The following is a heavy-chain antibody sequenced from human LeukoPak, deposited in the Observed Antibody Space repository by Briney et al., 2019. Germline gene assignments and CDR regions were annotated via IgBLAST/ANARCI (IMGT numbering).Heavy chain of an antibody. CDR3: AKDVAAARPDAFDI. CDR1: VFTFSNFG. Sequence: PGGSLRLSCAVSVFTFSNFGMHWVRQAPGKGLEWVAFIRYDGSNKYYADSVKGRFTISRDNSKNTLYLQMNSLRAEDTAVYYCAKDVAAARPDAFDIWGQGTMVTVSS. V-gene: IGHV3-30*02. J-gene: IGHJ3*02. CDR2: IRYDGSNK. D-gene: IGHD6-13*01.